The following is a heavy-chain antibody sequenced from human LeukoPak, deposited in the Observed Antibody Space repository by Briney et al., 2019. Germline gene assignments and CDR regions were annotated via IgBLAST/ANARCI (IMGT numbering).Heavy chain of an antibody. CDR1: GFTFTSSA. Sequence: SVKVSCKASGFTFTSSAVHWVRQAPGQRLEWIACVVVGSGNTNYAQNLKGRVTITRDISTSTAYMQLSSLRAEDTAVYYCAASPDYYDSSGYSYYFDYWRQGPLLSVPS. D-gene: IGHD3-22*01. V-gene: IGHV1-58*01. J-gene: IGHJ4*02. CDR3: AASPDYYDSSGYSYYFDY. CDR2: VVVGSGNT.